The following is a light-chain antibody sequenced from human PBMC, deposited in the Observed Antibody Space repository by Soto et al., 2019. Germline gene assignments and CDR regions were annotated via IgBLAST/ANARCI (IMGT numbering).Light chain of an antibody. V-gene: IGKV3-20*01. J-gene: IGKJ1*01. Sequence: EIVLTQSPGTLSLSPGERATLSCRASQSVSSSYLAWYQQKPGQAPRLLICGASIRATGIPDRFSGSGSGTDFTLTISRLEPEDFAVYYCQQYGNSRTFGQGTKVEIK. CDR2: GAS. CDR1: QSVSSSY. CDR3: QQYGNSRT.